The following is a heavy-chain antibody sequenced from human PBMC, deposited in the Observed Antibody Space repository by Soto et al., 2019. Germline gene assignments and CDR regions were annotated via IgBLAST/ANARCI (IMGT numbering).Heavy chain of an antibody. Sequence: SETLSLTCTVSGGSISSSSYYWGWIRQPPGQGLEWLGEINSLGSTNYNPSLKSRVTISVDTSKNQFSLKLSSVTAADTAVYYCARAGKQQLGYYYYYYGMDVWGQGTTVTVSS. CDR3: ARAGKQQLGYYYYYYGMDV. CDR1: GGSISSSSYY. J-gene: IGHJ6*02. D-gene: IGHD6-13*01. V-gene: IGHV4-39*07. CDR2: INSLGST.